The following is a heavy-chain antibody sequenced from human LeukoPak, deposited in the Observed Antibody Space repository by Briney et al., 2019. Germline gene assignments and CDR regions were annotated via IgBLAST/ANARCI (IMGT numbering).Heavy chain of an antibody. CDR2: THYSGSS. V-gene: IGHV4-30-4*01. CDR1: GASISSDDYY. Sequence: SETLSLTCTVSGASISSDDYYWSWIRQPPGKGLKWIAYTHYSGSSFYNPSLKSRITIPVDTSKNQFSLRLSSVTAADTAVYYCAREGRDFWSGSRGWFDPWDQGTLVTVSS. CDR3: AREGRDFWSGSRGWFDP. J-gene: IGHJ5*02. D-gene: IGHD3-3*01.